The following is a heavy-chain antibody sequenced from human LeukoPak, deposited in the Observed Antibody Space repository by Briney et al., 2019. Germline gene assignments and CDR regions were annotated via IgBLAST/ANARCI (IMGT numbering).Heavy chain of an antibody. J-gene: IGHJ4*02. D-gene: IGHD5-18*01. CDR3: ASGYSYGLDY. Sequence: EWMGWMNPNSGNTVYAQKFQGRVTMTRNTSISTAYMELSSLRSEDTAVYYCASGYSYGLDYWGQGTLVTVSS. V-gene: IGHV1-8*01. CDR2: MNPNSGNT.